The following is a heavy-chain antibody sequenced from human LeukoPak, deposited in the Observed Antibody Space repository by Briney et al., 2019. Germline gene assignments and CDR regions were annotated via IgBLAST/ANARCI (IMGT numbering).Heavy chain of an antibody. D-gene: IGHD4-23*01. J-gene: IGHJ4*02. CDR3: ARDGGDGGIPDY. CDR2: FDPEDGET. V-gene: IGHV1-24*01. Sequence: ASVKVSCKVSGYTLTELSMHWVRQAPGKGLEWMGGFDPEDGETIYAQKFQGRVTMTGDTSTDTAYMELSSLRSEDTAVYYCARDGGDGGIPDYWGQGTLVTVSS. CDR1: GYTLTELS.